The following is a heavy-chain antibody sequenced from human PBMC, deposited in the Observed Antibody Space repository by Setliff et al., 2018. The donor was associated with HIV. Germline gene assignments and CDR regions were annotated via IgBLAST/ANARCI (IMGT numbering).Heavy chain of an antibody. CDR3: ARDRHWNGNLLCWFDP. J-gene: IGHJ5*02. CDR2: IIPIFGTV. V-gene: IGHV1-69*13. Sequence: SVKVSCKASGYTFNNYYMHWVRQAPGQGLEWMGGIIPIFGTVRYAQKFQGRVTITADESTSTAYMELSSLRSEDTALYYCARDRHWNGNLLCWFDPWGQGTLVTVSS. D-gene: IGHD1-1*01. CDR1: GYTFNNYY.